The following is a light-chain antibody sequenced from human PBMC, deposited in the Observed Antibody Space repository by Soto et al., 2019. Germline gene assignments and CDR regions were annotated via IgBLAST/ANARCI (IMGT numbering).Light chain of an antibody. CDR1: QSLVHSDGNTY. CDR2: KVS. J-gene: IGKJ1*01. V-gene: IGKV2-24*01. Sequence: DVSVIKTPLSSPVTFGQPASISCSSSQSLVHSDGNTYLSWLQQRQGQPPRXLIYKVSNRFSAVPDRFSGIGTGTDCTMKLARVEDEDGRVYDGMQATQLTLTFGQGTKVDIK. CDR3: MQATQLTLT.